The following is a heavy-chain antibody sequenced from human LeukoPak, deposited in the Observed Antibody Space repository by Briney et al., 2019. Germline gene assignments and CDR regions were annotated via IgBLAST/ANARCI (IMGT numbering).Heavy chain of an antibody. CDR2: IYYSGSA. D-gene: IGHD6-13*01. CDR1: GGSISSSSYY. J-gene: IGHJ5*02. CDR3: ARGLREAAAGRDWFDP. Sequence: SSETLSLTCTVSGGSISSSSYYWGWIRQPPGKGLEWIGSIYYSGSAYYNPSLKSRVTISVDTSKNQFSLKLSSVTAADTAVYYCARGLREAAAGRDWFDPWGQGTLVTVSS. V-gene: IGHV4-39*01.